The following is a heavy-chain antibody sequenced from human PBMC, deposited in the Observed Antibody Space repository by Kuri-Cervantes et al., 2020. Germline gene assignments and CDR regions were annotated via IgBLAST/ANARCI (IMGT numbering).Heavy chain of an antibody. CDR3: AREGNYGGLFDY. V-gene: IGHV3-21*01. CDR1: GFTFGDYW. Sequence: ETLSLTCAASGFTFGDYWMQWVRQAPGKGLEWVSSISSSSSYIYYADSVKGRFTISRDNAKNSLYLQMNSLRAEDTAVYYCAREGNYGGLFDYWGQGTLVTVSS. J-gene: IGHJ4*02. CDR2: ISSSSSYI. D-gene: IGHD4-23*01.